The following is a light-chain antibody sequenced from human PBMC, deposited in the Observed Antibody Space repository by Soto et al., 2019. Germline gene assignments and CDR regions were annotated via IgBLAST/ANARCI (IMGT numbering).Light chain of an antibody. CDR2: EVS. Sequence: QSALTQPPSASGSPGQSVTISCTGTSSDVGGYNYVSWYQQHPGKAPKLMIYEVSKRPSGVPDRFSGSKSGNTASLTVAGLQAEDEADYYCSSYAGRNNENVFGTGTKLTVL. J-gene: IGLJ1*01. V-gene: IGLV2-8*01. CDR1: SSDVGGYNY. CDR3: SSYAGRNNENV.